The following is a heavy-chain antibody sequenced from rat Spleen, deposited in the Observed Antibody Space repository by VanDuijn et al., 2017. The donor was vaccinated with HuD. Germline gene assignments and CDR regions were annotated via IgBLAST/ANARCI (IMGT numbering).Heavy chain of an antibody. Sequence: EVQLVESGGGLVQPGRSLKLSCPASGFTFSHYGMAWVRQTPTKGLAWVASITTGGGNTYYRDPVKGRFTISRDDAKNTQYLQMDSLTSEDTATYYCARQALRYNSGYANWFAYWGQGTLVTVSS. CDR1: GFTFSHYG. CDR3: ARQALRYNSGYANWFAY. V-gene: IGHV5S14*01. D-gene: IGHD4-3*01. CDR2: ITTGGGNT. J-gene: IGHJ3*01.